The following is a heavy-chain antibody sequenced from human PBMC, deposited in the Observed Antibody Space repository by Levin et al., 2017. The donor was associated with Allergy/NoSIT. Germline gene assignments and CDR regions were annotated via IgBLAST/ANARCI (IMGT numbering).Heavy chain of an antibody. V-gene: IGHV4-59*01. CDR1: GGSISSYY. CDR2: INYSGST. CDR3: ARTKDSSGYYVWFDP. J-gene: IGHJ5*02. Sequence: PSETLSLTCTVSGGSISSYYWSWIRQPPGKTLEWIGYINYSGSTDYNPSLKSRVTISVDTSKNQFSLKLSSVTAADTAVYYCARTKDSSGYYVWFDPWGQGTLVTVSS. D-gene: IGHD3-22*01.